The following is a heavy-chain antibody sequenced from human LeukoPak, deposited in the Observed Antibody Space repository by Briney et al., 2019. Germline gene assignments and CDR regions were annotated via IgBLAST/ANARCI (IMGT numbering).Heavy chain of an antibody. Sequence: ASVKVSCKVSGYTLTELSMHWVRQAPGKGLEWMGGFDPEDGETIYAQKFQGRVTMTEDTSTDTAYMELSSLRSEDTAVYYCATAESYGRTPSFDYWGQGTLVTVSS. D-gene: IGHD3-10*01. V-gene: IGHV1-24*01. CDR2: FDPEDGET. J-gene: IGHJ4*02. CDR3: ATAESYGRTPSFDY. CDR1: GYTLTELS.